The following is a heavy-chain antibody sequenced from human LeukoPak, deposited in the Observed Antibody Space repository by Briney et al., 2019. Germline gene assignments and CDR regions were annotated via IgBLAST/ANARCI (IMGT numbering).Heavy chain of an antibody. V-gene: IGHV3-48*04. D-gene: IGHD3-22*01. J-gene: IGHJ3*02. CDR2: ISSSSSTI. CDR1: GFTFSSYS. CDR3: AREGGYNYGVDAFHI. Sequence: PGGSLRLSCAASGFTFSSYSMNWVRQAPGKGLEWVSYISSSSSTIYYADSVKGRFTVSRDNAKNSLFLQMRSLRAEDTAVYYCAREGGYNYGVDAFHIWGQGTMVTVSS.